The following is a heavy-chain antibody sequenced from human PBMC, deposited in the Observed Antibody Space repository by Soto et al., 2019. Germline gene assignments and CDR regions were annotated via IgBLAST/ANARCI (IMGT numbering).Heavy chain of an antibody. V-gene: IGHV3-30*03. CDR1: GFTFSSYG. J-gene: IGHJ3*02. CDR2: ILYDGSNR. CDR3: AGYCSGGSCPDSYDI. Sequence: GGSLILSCAASGFTFSSYGMHWVRQAPGKGLEWVAVILYDGSNRYYADSVRGRFTISRDNSKKTLYLQMSSLRAEDTAVYYCAGYCSGGSCPDSYDIWGRGTMVTV. D-gene: IGHD2-15*01.